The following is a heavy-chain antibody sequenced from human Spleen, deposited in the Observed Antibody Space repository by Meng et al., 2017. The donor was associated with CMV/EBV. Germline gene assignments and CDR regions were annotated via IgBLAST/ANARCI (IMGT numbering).Heavy chain of an antibody. CDR3: ARGPGDRLTNWFDP. J-gene: IGHJ5*02. V-gene: IGHV4-39*07. CDR1: GDSIHSNAYY. Sequence: SGDSIHSNAYYWAWIRQAPGREMEWIATIYFTGDTFYNPSLKSRVTMSVDASRGQFSLKLTSVTAADAAVYYCARGPGDRLTNWFDPWGQGTLVTVSS. D-gene: IGHD1-14*01. CDR2: IYFTGDT.